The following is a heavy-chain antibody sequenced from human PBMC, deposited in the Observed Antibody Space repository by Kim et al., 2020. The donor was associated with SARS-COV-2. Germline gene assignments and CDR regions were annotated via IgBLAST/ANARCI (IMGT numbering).Heavy chain of an antibody. D-gene: IGHD3-10*01. CDR1: GFTFSSYW. Sequence: GGSLRLSCAASGFTFSSYWMSWVRQAPGKGLEWVANIKQDGSEKYYVDSVKGRFTISRDNAKNSLYLQMNSLRAEDTAVYYCARDDVLLWFGTPRSSVYYGMDVWGQGTTVTVSS. J-gene: IGHJ6*02. CDR3: ARDDVLLWFGTPRSSVYYGMDV. V-gene: IGHV3-7*01. CDR2: IKQDGSEK.